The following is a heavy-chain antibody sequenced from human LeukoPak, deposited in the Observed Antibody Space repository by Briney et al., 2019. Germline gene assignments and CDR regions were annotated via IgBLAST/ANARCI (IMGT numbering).Heavy chain of an antibody. CDR1: GFTLFSNY. CDR2: NYAGGDT. V-gene: IGHV3-53*01. Sequence: PGGSLRLSCAASGFTLFSNYMAWVRQSPGRGLEWVSANYAGGDTYYADSVKGRFTISRDNSKNMLYLQMNSLSVEDTALYFCARGTMDDSFDVWGQGTMVTVSS. CDR3: ARGTMDDSFDV. J-gene: IGHJ3*01.